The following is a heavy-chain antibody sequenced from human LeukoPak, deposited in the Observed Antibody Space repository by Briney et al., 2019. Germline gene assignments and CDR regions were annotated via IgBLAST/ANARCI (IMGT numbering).Heavy chain of an antibody. J-gene: IGHJ5*02. D-gene: IGHD3-10*01. CDR2: IYYSGST. CDR1: GGSISSYY. CDR3: ASHPGYNWFDP. Sequence: PSETLSLTYTVPGGSISSYYWSWIRQAPGKGLEWIGYIYYSGSTNYNPSLKSRVTISVDTSKNQFSRKLSSVTAADTAVYYCASHPGYNWFDPWGQGTLVTVSS. V-gene: IGHV4-59*03.